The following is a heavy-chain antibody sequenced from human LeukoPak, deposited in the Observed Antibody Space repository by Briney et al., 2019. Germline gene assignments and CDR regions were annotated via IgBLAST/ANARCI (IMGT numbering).Heavy chain of an antibody. CDR2: IDKSGDGA. D-gene: IGHD2-2*01. CDR1: GFTFSSHA. Sequence: GGSLKLSCAASGFTFSSHAMNWVRQPPGKGLGWVSSIDKSGDGAFYADSVKGRFTISRDNSKNTLYLQMNSLRREDTAVYYCARRGGTSGWGAFDIWGQGTMVTVSS. J-gene: IGHJ3*02. V-gene: IGHV3-23*01. CDR3: ARRGGTSGWGAFDI.